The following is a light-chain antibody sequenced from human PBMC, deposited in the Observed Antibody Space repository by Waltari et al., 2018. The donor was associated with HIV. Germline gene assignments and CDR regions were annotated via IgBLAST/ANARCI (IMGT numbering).Light chain of an antibody. J-gene: IGKJ4*01. CDR1: ETIRSS. CDR2: GAT. Sequence: PGDRATISCRASETIRSSLAWYQKKPGQGPRLLIYGATTRATGIPDRFSGSGLATQFTLTINSLQAEDFAVYFCQQYGDWPLTFGGGTKVEI. V-gene: IGKV3-15*01. CDR3: QQYGDWPLT.